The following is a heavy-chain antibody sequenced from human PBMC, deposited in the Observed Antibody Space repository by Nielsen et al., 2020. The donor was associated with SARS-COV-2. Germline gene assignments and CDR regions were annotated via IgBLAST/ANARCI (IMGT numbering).Heavy chain of an antibody. J-gene: IGHJ4*02. CDR2: ISYDGSVK. CDR1: GFTFTDYA. V-gene: IGHV3-30*04. Sequence: GESLKISCEASGFTFTDYAMGWVRQAPGKGLEWVTFISYDGSVKYYADSVKGRFTISTDLSNNTLYLQMNSLRVEDTAIYYCTKGAQLGDYWGQGTLVTVSS. CDR3: TKGAQLGDY. D-gene: IGHD6-13*01.